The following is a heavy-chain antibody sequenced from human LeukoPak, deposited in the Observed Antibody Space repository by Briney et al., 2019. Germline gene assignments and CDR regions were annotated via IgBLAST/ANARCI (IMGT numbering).Heavy chain of an antibody. D-gene: IGHD2-8*01. J-gene: IGHJ4*02. CDR2: MNPNSGDT. V-gene: IGHV1-8*03. CDR1: GYTFTTYN. CDR3: ALISYCTSLTCYFLDY. Sequence: GASVKVSCKASGYTFTTYNINWVRQATGQGLEWMGWMNPNSGDTAYAQKFQGRVTITRNTSITTAYMELSSLRSEDTAVYYCALISYCTSLTCYFLDYWGQGTLVTVSS.